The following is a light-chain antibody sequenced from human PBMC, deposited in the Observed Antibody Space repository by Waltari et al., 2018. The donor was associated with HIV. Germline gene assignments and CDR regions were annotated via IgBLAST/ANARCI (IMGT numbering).Light chain of an antibody. V-gene: IGKV1-39*01. J-gene: IGKJ3*01. CDR1: QSISRY. CDR3: QQSYSTPRT. CDR2: AAS. Sequence: RVTITCRASQSISRYLKWYQQKPGKAPKLLIYAASSLQSGVPSRVSGSGSGTDFTLTISSLQPEDFATYYCQQSYSTPRTFGPGTKVDIK.